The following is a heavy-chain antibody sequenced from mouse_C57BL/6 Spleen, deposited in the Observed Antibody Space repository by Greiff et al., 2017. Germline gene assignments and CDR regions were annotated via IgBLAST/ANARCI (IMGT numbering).Heavy chain of an antibody. CDR1: GYAFSSSW. V-gene: IGHV1-82*01. D-gene: IGHD1-1*01. CDR2: IYPGDGDT. CDR3: ATYYGSSPWFAY. J-gene: IGHJ3*01. Sequence: VQLQQSGPELVKPGASVKLSCKASGYAFSSSWMNWVKQRPGKGLEWIGRIYPGDGDTNYNGKFKGKATLTADKSSSTAYMQLSSLTSEDSAVYFCATYYGSSPWFAYWGQGTLVTVSA.